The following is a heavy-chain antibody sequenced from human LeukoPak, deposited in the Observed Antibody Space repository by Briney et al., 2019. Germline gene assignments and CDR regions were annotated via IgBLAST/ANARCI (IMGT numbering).Heavy chain of an antibody. J-gene: IGHJ4*02. CDR2: ISYSGST. V-gene: IGHV4-39*01. CDR3: ARHDYGDLLYFDY. Sequence: PSETLSLACTVSLASISSGNYYWAWIRQPPGKGLEWIGSISYSGSTQYNPSLKGRATISVDTSNNQFSLKLSSVTAADTAVYYCARHDYGDLLYFDYWGQGTLVTVSS. CDR1: LASISSGNYY. D-gene: IGHD4-17*01.